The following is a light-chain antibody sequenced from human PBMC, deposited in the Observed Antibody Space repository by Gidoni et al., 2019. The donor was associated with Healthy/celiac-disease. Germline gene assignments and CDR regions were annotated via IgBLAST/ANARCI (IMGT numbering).Light chain of an antibody. CDR3: MQALQTPLT. J-gene: IGKJ2*01. V-gene: IGKV2-28*01. Sequence: DIVMTQSPLSLPVTPGEPASISCMSSQSLLHSNAYNYLDWYLQKPGQSPQLLIYLGSNRASGVPDRFSGSGSGTDFTLKISRVEAEDVGVYYCMQALQTPLTFGQGTKLEIK. CDR1: QSLLHSNAYNY. CDR2: LGS.